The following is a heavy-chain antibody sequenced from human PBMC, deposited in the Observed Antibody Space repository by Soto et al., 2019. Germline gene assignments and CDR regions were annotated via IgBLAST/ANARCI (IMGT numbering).Heavy chain of an antibody. V-gene: IGHV4-59*08. CDR2: IYYSGST. CDR1: GGSISSYD. CDR3: ARHDNRHFDWLPLSHFDY. Sequence: TSETLSVTCTVAGGSISSYDWSWIRQPPGKGLEWIGYIYYSGSTNYNPSLKSRVTISVDTSKNQFSLKLSSVTAADTAVYYCARHDNRHFDWLPLSHFDYWGQGTLVSVSS. D-gene: IGHD3-9*01. J-gene: IGHJ4*02.